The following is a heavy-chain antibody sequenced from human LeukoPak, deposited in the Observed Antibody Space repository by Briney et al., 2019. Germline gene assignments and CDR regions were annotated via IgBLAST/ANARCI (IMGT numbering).Heavy chain of an antibody. CDR2: IEQGGTKE. Sequence: PGGSLRLTCAAPGLTITTHWMTWVRQAPEKGLEWVATIEQGGTKEYYVDSVKGRFTISRDNAKNSLYLQMNSLRADDTAVYYCVRDFDYWGQGTLVTVSS. CDR1: GLTITTHW. CDR3: VRDFDY. V-gene: IGHV3-7*01. J-gene: IGHJ4*02.